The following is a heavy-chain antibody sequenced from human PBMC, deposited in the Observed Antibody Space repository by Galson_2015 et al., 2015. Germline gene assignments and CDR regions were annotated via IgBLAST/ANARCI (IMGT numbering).Heavy chain of an antibody. CDR2: IRSKANSYAT. D-gene: IGHD3-10*01. Sequence: SLRLSCAASGFTFSGSAVHWVRQASGKGLEWVGRIRSKANSYATAYAASVKGRFTFSRDDSKNTAYLQMNSLKTEDTAVYYCTSGYLDYYGMDVWGQGTTVTVSS. CDR3: TSGYLDYYGMDV. V-gene: IGHV3-73*01. CDR1: GFTFSGSA. J-gene: IGHJ6*02.